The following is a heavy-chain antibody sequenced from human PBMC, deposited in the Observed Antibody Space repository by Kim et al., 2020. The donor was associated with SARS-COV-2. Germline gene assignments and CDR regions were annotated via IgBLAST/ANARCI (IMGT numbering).Heavy chain of an antibody. V-gene: IGHV4-59*01. D-gene: IGHD3-16*01. Sequence: SETLSLTCTVSGGSISSYYWSWIRQPPGKGLEWIGYIYYSGSTNYNPSLKSRVTISVDTSKNQSSLMLSSVTAADTAVYYCARDRRMGGRWLQFDYWGQGTLVTVSS. CDR1: GGSISSYY. CDR2: IYYSGST. CDR3: ARDRRMGGRWLQFDY. J-gene: IGHJ4*02.